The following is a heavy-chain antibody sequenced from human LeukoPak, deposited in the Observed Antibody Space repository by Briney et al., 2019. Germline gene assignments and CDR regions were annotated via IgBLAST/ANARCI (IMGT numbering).Heavy chain of an antibody. Sequence: ASVKVSCKASGYTFTSYAMNWVRQAPGQGLEWMGWINTNTGNPTYAQGFTGRSVFSLDTSVSTAYLQISSLEAEDTAVYYCARGGYYYDSSGYYYWGQGTLVTVSS. CDR3: ARGGYYYDSSGYYY. CDR2: INTNTGNP. D-gene: IGHD3-22*01. V-gene: IGHV7-4-1*02. J-gene: IGHJ4*02. CDR1: GYTFTSYA.